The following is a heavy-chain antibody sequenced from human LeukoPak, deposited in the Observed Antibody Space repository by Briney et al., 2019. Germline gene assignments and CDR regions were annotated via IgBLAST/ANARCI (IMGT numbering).Heavy chain of an antibody. Sequence: PGGSLRLSCAASGFTFISYGMHWVRQAPGKGLEWVAFIRYDGGNQYYADSVKGRFTISRDNSKNTLYLQMNSLRVEDTAVFYCAKVETGYSSGPSDYWGQGTLVTASS. V-gene: IGHV3-30*02. CDR2: IRYDGGNQ. CDR3: AKVETGYSSGPSDY. J-gene: IGHJ4*02. D-gene: IGHD6-25*01. CDR1: GFTFISYG.